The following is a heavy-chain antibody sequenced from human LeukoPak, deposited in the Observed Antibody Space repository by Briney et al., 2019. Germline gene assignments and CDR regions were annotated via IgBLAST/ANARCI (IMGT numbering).Heavy chain of an antibody. Sequence: PGGSLRLSCAASGFTFSSYSMNWVRQAPGKGLEWVSSISSSSSYIYYADSVKGRFTISRDNAKNSLYLQMNSLRAEDTAVYYCARAGIVVPAASSDYWGQGALVTVSS. CDR2: ISSSSSYI. CDR3: ARAGIVVPAASSDY. D-gene: IGHD2-2*01. CDR1: GFTFSSYS. J-gene: IGHJ4*02. V-gene: IGHV3-21*01.